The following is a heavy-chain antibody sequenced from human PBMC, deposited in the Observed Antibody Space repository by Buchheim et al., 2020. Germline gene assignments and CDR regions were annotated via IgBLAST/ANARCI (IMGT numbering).Heavy chain of an antibody. CDR3: AKNVDTAMLRPFDY. CDR2: ISGSGGST. D-gene: IGHD5-18*01. CDR1: GFTFGTYS. Sequence: EVQLLESGGGLVQPGGSLRLSCAASGFTFGTYSMTWVRQAPGKGLEWVSAISGSGGSTYYADSVKGQFTISRANSKNTLYLQMISLRAEDTAVYHCAKNVDTAMLRPFDYWGQGAL. V-gene: IGHV3-23*01. J-gene: IGHJ4*02.